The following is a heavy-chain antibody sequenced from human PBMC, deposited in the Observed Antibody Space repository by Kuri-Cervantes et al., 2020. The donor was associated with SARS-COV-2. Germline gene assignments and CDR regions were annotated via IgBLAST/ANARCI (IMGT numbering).Heavy chain of an antibody. V-gene: IGHV3-11*05. Sequence: GGSLRLSCAASGFTFSDYYMSWIRQAPGKGLEWVSYISSSSSYTNYADSVKGRFTIFRDNAKNSLYLQMNSLRAEDTAVYYCARDAARAAFDIWGQGTMVTVSS. J-gene: IGHJ3*02. D-gene: IGHD6-25*01. CDR3: ARDAARAAFDI. CDR2: ISSSSSYT. CDR1: GFTFSDYY.